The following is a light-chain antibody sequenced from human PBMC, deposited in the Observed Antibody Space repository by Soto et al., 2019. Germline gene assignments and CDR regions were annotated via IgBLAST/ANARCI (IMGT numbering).Light chain of an antibody. CDR2: KAS. Sequence: DIQMTQTPSSLSASVGDRVTITCQASQDINNCLNWYHQKPGKAPKLLIYKASTLESGVPSRFSGSGSGTEFTLTIRSLQPDDFATYYCQQYNSYSPTFGQGTKVDI. CDR1: QDINNC. CDR3: QQYNSYSPT. J-gene: IGKJ1*01. V-gene: IGKV1-5*03.